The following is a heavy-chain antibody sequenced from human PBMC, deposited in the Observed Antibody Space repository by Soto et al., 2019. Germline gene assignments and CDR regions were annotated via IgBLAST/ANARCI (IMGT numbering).Heavy chain of an antibody. CDR3: AHTPSIAAAGYYYYYYGMDV. J-gene: IGHJ6*02. Sequence: QITLKESGPTLVKPTQTLTLTCTFSGFSLSTSGVGVGWIRQPPGKALEWLALIYWDDDKRYSPSLKSRLTITKDTSKNQVVLTMTNMDPVDTATYYCAHTPSIAAAGYYYYYYGMDVWGQGTTVTVSS. CDR2: IYWDDDK. CDR1: GFSLSTSGVG. D-gene: IGHD6-13*01. V-gene: IGHV2-5*02.